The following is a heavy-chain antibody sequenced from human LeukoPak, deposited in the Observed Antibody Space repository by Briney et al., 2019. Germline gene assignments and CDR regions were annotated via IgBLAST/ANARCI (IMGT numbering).Heavy chain of an antibody. V-gene: IGHV3-30*18. J-gene: IGHJ6*02. Sequence: PGRSLRLSCAASGFTFSSYGMHWVRQAPGKGLEWVAVISYDGSNKYYADSVKGRFTISRDNSKNTLYLQMNSLRAEDTAVYYCAKEEIVGATDGPLYYYGMDVWGQGTTVTVSS. CDR3: AKEEIVGATDGPLYYYGMDV. CDR1: GFTFSSYG. D-gene: IGHD1-26*01. CDR2: ISYDGSNK.